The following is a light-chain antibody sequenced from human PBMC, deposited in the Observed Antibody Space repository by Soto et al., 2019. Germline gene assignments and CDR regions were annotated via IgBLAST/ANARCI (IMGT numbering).Light chain of an antibody. CDR2: WAS. CDR1: QSVLYSSNNKNY. V-gene: IGKV4-1*01. Sequence: DILLTHSPDSLSVSLGERATINYKSSQSVLYSSNNKNYLAWYQQKPGQPPKLLIYWASTRESGVPDRFSGSGSGTDFTLTISSLQAEDVAVYYCQQYYSTPPTFGGGTKVDIK. J-gene: IGKJ4*01. CDR3: QQYYSTPPT.